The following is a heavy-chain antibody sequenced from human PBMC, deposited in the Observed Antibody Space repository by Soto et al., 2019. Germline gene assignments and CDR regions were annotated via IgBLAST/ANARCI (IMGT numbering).Heavy chain of an antibody. CDR3: AKVAAAGGHDAFDI. V-gene: IGHV3-23*01. J-gene: IGHJ3*02. D-gene: IGHD6-13*01. CDR2: ISGSGGST. CDR1: GFTFSNYA. Sequence: GRSLRLSCAASGFTFSNYAMSLVRPAPGKGLEWVSAISGSGGSTYYADSVKGRFTISRDNSKNTLYLQMNSLRAEDTAVYYCAKVAAAGGHDAFDIWGQGTMVTVSS.